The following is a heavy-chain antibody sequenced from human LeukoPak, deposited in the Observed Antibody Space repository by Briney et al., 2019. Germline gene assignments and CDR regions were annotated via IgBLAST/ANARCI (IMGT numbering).Heavy chain of an antibody. J-gene: IGHJ4*02. CDR3: ARTHRVAVMYAGHVDY. V-gene: IGHV5-51*01. Sequence: GESLKISCNSSGCTFSTYWIAWVRQLPGKGLEWMGTIYPGDSDTRYGPSFQGQVTISADKSINTAYLQWSSLQASDTAMSYCARTHRVAVMYAGHVDYWGQGTLVTVSS. CDR2: IYPGDSDT. CDR1: GCTFSTYW. D-gene: IGHD2-8*01.